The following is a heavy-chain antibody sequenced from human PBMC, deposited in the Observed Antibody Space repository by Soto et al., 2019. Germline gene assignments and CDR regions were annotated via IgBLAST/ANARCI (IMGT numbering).Heavy chain of an antibody. D-gene: IGHD1-26*01. J-gene: IGHJ5*02. Sequence: SVTVSFRASGSTFIGYYSHWVRQAPGQGLEWMGRINPRSGDTTYAQKFQGRLTMTRDTSISTAYMELSSLRSDDTAVYYCGRDGVGATPLGWFDPWGQGSLVNVSA. CDR2: INPRSGDT. V-gene: IGHV1-2*06. CDR3: GRDGVGATPLGWFDP. CDR1: GSTFIGYY.